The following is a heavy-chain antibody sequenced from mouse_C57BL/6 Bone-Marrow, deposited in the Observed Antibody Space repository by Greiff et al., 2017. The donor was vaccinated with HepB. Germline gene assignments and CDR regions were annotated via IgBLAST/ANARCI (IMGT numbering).Heavy chain of an antibody. CDR2: IDPSDSYT. CDR1: GYTFTSYW. V-gene: IGHV1-69*01. Sequence: VKQSCKASGYTFTSYWMHWVKQRPGQGLEWIGEIDPSDSYTNYNQKFKGKSTLTVDKSSSTAYMQLSSLTSEDSAVYYCARDGSNYGAYWGQGTLVTVSA. CDR3: ARDGSNYGAY. D-gene: IGHD1-1*01. J-gene: IGHJ3*01.